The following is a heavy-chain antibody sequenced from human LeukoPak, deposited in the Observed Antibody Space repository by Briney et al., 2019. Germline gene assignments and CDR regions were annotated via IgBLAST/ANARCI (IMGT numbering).Heavy chain of an antibody. V-gene: IGHV4-59*01. CDR1: GGSISSYY. D-gene: IGHD5-24*01. Sequence: PSETLSLTCTVSGGSISSYYWSWIRQPPGKGLEWIGYIYYSGSTNYNPSLKSRVTISVDTSKNQFSLKLSSVTAADTAVYYCARARGMATFDYWGQGTLVTVSS. CDR3: ARARGMATFDY. J-gene: IGHJ4*02. CDR2: IYYSGST.